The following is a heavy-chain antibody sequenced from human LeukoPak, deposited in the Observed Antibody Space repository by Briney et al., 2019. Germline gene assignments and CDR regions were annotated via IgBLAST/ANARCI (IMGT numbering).Heavy chain of an antibody. CDR2: TYYRSQEWYT. V-gene: IGHV6-1*01. CDR1: GDSVSSNGAA. Sequence: SQTLSLTCAISGDSVSSNGAAWNWIRQSPSRGLEWLGRTYYRSQEWYTDYAPSVKGRITLNPDTSKNQFSLQLNSVTPEDTAVYYCGRETDFGVVTNWGQGTLVTVSS. J-gene: IGHJ4*02. D-gene: IGHD3-3*01. CDR3: GRETDFGVVTN.